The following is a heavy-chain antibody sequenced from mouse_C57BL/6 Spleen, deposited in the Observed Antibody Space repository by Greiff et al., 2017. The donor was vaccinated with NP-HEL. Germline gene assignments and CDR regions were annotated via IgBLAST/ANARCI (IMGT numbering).Heavy chain of an antibody. CDR3: ARRGAWYYFDY. J-gene: IGHJ2*01. CDR2: ISNGGGST. V-gene: IGHV5-12*01. CDR1: GFTFSDYY. Sequence: EVQLVESGGGLVQPGGSLKLSCAASGFTFSDYYMYWVRQTPEKRLEWVAYISNGGGSTYYPDTVKGRFTISRDNAKNTLYLQMSRLKSEDTAMYYCARRGAWYYFDYWGQGTTLTVSS. D-gene: IGHD6-1*01.